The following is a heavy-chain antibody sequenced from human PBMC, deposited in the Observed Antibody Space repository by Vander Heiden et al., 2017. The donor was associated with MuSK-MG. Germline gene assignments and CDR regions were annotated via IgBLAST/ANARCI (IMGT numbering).Heavy chain of an antibody. CDR3: ARENIGGYSSSPLDY. V-gene: IGHV4-39*02. D-gene: IGHD6-13*01. CDR1: GGSISSSSYY. CDR2: IYYSGNT. J-gene: IGHJ4*02. Sequence: QLQLQESGPGLVKPSETLSLTCTVSGGSISSSSYYWGWIRQPPGKGLEWIGSIYYSGNTYYNPSLKSRVTVSVDRSKNQFSLKLSSVTAADTAVYYCARENIGGYSSSPLDYWGQGTLVTVSS.